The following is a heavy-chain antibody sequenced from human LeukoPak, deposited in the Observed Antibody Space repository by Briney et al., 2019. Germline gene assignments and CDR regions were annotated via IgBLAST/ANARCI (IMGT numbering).Heavy chain of an antibody. CDR1: GFTVSSNY. CDR2: IYSGGST. CDR3: ARDEVGATFDY. J-gene: IGHJ4*02. D-gene: IGHD1-26*01. V-gene: IGHV3-66*02. Sequence: GGSLRLSCAASGFTVSSNYMSWVRQAPGKGLEWVSVIYSGGSTYYADSVKGRFTISRDNSKNTLYLQMNSLRAEDTAVYYCARDEVGATFDYWGQATLVTVSS.